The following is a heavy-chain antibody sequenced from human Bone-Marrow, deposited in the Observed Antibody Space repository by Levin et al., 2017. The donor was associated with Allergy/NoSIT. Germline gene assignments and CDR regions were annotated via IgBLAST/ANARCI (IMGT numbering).Heavy chain of an antibody. CDR2: ISWNSGSI. J-gene: IGHJ4*02. CDR3: AKESSSWSWDY. V-gene: IGHV3-9*01. D-gene: IGHD6-13*01. Sequence: SCAASGFTFDDYAMHWVRQAPGKGLEWVSGISWNSGSIGYADSVKGRFTISRDNAKNSLYLQMNSLRAEDTALYYCAKESSSWSWDYWGQGTLVTVSS. CDR1: GFTFDDYA.